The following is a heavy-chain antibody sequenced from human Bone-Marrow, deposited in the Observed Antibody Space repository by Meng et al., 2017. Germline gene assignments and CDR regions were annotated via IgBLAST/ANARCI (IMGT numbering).Heavy chain of an antibody. D-gene: IGHD4-11*01. CDR3: ARGPTTMAHDFDY. J-gene: IGHJ4*02. CDR1: GGSFSDYY. V-gene: IGHV4-34*01. Sequence: VQLHQWGAGLLKPSETLSLTCVVSGGSFSDYYWSWIRQPPGKGLEWIGEINHSGSTNYNPSLESRATISVDTSQNNLSLKLSSVTAADSAVHYCARGPTTMAHDFDYWGQGTLVTVSS. CDR2: INHSGST.